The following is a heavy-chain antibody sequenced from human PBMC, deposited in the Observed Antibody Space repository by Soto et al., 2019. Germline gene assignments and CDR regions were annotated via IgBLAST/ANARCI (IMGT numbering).Heavy chain of an antibody. Sequence: LXLFGAAAGFTFTGYMMNWVRQAPGKGLEWVSSISSTTNYIYYGDSMKGRFTISRDNAKNSLYLEMNSLRAEDTAVYYCARESEDLTSNFDYWGQGTLVTVSS. CDR3: ARESEDLTSNFDY. V-gene: IGHV3-21*06. J-gene: IGHJ4*02. CDR1: GFTFTGYM. CDR2: ISSTTNYI.